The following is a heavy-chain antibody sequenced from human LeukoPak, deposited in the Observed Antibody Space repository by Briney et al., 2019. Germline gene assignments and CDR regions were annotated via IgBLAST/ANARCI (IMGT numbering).Heavy chain of an antibody. Sequence: PSQTLSLTCTVSGGSISSGDYYWSWIRQPPGKGLEWIGYIYYSGSTYYNPSLKSRVTISVDTSKNQFSLKLSSVTAADTAVYYCARVNYQPDFYYYYYMDVWGKGTTVTVSS. D-gene: IGHD2-2*01. CDR3: ARVNYQPDFYYYYYMDV. CDR1: GGSISSGDYY. V-gene: IGHV4-30-4*08. CDR2: IYYSGST. J-gene: IGHJ6*03.